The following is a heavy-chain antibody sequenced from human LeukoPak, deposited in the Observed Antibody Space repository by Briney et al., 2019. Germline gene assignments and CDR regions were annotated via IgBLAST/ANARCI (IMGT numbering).Heavy chain of an antibody. Sequence: GASVKVSCKAFGSTFTSYGISWVGQAPGQGLEWMGWISAYNGNTNYAQKLQGRVTMTTDTSTSTAYMELRSLRSDDTAVYYCARDLSPWSSSWYYPYYYYGMDVWGQGTTVTVSS. CDR1: GSTFTSYG. V-gene: IGHV1-18*01. D-gene: IGHD6-13*01. CDR2: ISAYNGNT. J-gene: IGHJ6*02. CDR3: ARDLSPWSSSWYYPYYYYGMDV.